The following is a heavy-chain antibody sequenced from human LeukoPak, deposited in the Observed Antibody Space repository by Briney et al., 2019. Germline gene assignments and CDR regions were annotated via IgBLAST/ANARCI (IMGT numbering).Heavy chain of an antibody. CDR3: ASDLTPKSFDY. J-gene: IGHJ4*02. CDR2: IIPIFGTA. Sequence: GASVKVSCKASGYTFTSYGISWVRQAPGQGLEWMGGIIPIFGTANYAQKFQGRVTITADESTSTAYMELSSLRSEDTAVYYCASDLTPKSFDYWGQGTLVTVSS. CDR1: GYTFTSYG. V-gene: IGHV1-69*13. D-gene: IGHD3-16*01.